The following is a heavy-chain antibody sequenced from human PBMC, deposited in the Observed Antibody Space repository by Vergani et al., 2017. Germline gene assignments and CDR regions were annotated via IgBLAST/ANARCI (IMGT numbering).Heavy chain of an antibody. CDR3: ARDQRITMVRGVIIRNDY. Sequence: QVQLVESGGGVVQPGRSLRLSCAASGFTFNQYGMHWVRQAPGKGLEWVAVKWYDGNNKQYADSVKGRFTISRDNSKSTMYLQMNSLRDEDTGVYYCARDQRITMVRGVIIRNDYWGQGTLVTVSS. J-gene: IGHJ4*02. CDR1: GFTFNQYG. D-gene: IGHD3-10*01. V-gene: IGHV3-33*01. CDR2: KWYDGNNK.